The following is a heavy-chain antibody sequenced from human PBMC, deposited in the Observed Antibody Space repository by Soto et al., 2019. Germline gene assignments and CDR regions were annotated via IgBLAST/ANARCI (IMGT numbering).Heavy chain of an antibody. CDR1: GGSISSGGYY. D-gene: IGHD3-3*01. V-gene: IGHV4-31*03. J-gene: IGHJ3*02. CDR3: ARDSPYDFWSGYSNAFDI. Sequence: SETLSLTCTVSGGSISSGGYYWSWIRQHPGKGQEWIGYIYYSGSTYYNPSLKSRVTISLDTSKNQFSLKLSSVTAADTAVYYCARDSPYDFWSGYSNAFDIWGQGTMVTVSS. CDR2: IYYSGST.